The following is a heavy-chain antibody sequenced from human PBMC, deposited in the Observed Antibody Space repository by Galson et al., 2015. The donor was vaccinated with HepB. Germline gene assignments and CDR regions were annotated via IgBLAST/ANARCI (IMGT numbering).Heavy chain of an antibody. D-gene: IGHD2-15*01. CDR1: GFTFSSYS. CDR3: ARDRGSRPGRNGMDV. CDR2: ISSSSSYI. J-gene: IGHJ6*02. V-gene: IGHV3-21*01. Sequence: SLRLSCAASGFTFSSYSMNWVRQAPGKGLEWVSSISSSSSYIYYADSVKGRFTISRDNAKNSLYLQMNSLRAEDTAVYYCARDRGSRPGRNGMDVWGQGTTVTVSS.